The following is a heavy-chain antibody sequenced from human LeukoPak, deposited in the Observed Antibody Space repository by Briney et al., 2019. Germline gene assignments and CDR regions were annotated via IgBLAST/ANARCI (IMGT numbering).Heavy chain of an antibody. Sequence: GGSLRLSCAASGFTFSSYWMGWVRQAPGKGLEWVANIKQDGSEKYYVDSVKGRFTISRDNAKNSLYLQMNSLRAEDTAVYYCARRSVLLGDAFDIWGQGTMVTVSS. CDR2: IKQDGSEK. CDR1: GFTFSSYW. J-gene: IGHJ3*02. CDR3: ARRSVLLGDAFDI. D-gene: IGHD3-10*01. V-gene: IGHV3-7*01.